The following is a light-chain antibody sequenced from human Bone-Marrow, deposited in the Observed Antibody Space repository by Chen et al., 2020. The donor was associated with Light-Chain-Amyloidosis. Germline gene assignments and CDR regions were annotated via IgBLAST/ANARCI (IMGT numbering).Light chain of an antibody. CDR3: QSADSSGTYEVI. V-gene: IGLV3-25*03. Sequence: SYALPQHPSVSVSPGQTARLTCSGDDLPTKYAYWYQQKPGQAPVLVIHRDTERPSGISERFSGSSSGTTATLTISGVQAEDEADYHCQSADSSGTYEVIFGGGTKLTVL. J-gene: IGLJ2*01. CDR2: RDT. CDR1: DLPTKY.